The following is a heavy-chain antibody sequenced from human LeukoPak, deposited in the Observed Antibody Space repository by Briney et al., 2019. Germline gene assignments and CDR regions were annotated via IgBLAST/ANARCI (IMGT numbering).Heavy chain of an antibody. J-gene: IGHJ4*02. D-gene: IGHD3-3*01. Sequence: SETLSLTCTVSGGSISSSSYYWGWIRQPPGKGLEWIGNIYYSGSTYYNPSLKSRVTISVDTSKNQFSLKLSSVTAADTAVYYCARHFLYDFWSGYPEVFDYWGQGTLVTVSS. CDR3: ARHFLYDFWSGYPEVFDY. V-gene: IGHV4-39*01. CDR2: IYYSGST. CDR1: GGSISSSSYY.